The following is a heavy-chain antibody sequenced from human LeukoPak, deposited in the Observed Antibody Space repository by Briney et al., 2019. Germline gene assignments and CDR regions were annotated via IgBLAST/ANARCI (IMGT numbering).Heavy chain of an antibody. Sequence: KGLEWVAVISYDGSNKYYADSVKGRFTISRDNSKNTLYLQMNSLRAEDTAVYYCAKDDLDYWGQGTLVTVSS. CDR3: AKDDLDY. J-gene: IGHJ4*02. V-gene: IGHV3-30*18. CDR2: ISYDGSNK.